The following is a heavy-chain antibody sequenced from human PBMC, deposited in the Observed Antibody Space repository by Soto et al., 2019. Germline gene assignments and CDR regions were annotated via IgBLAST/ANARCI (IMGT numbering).Heavy chain of an antibody. D-gene: IGHD4-17*01. V-gene: IGHV1-2*04. J-gene: IGHJ4*02. Sequence: QVQLVQSGAEVKKTGASVKVSCKASGYTFTGYYMHWVRQAPGQGLEWMGWINPNSGGTNYAQKFQGWGNMTRDTSISTAYMELSRLRSDDTAVYYCATQRDYGDYGAFDYWGQGTLVTVSS. CDR1: GYTFTGYY. CDR2: INPNSGGT. CDR3: ATQRDYGDYGAFDY.